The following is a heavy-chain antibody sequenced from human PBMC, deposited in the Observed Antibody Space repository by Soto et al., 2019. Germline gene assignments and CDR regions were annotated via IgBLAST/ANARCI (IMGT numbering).Heavy chain of an antibody. D-gene: IGHD4-17*01. Sequence: GGSLRLSCAASGFTFSSYSMNWVRQAPGKGLEWVSSISSSSSYIYYTDSGKGRFTISRDNAKNSLYLQMNSLRAEDTAVYYCARLPGRTVTTNDFDYWGQGTLVTVSS. CDR2: ISSSSSYI. CDR3: ARLPGRTVTTNDFDY. CDR1: GFTFSSYS. J-gene: IGHJ4*02. V-gene: IGHV3-21*01.